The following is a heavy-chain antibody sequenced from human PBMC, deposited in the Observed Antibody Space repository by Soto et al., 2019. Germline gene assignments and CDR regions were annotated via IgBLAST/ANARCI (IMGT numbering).Heavy chain of an antibody. CDR2: TYYRSKWHY. CDR3: ARGGRRSPGMDV. Sequence: SQTLSLTCAISGDSVSSNTAGWNWIRQSPSRGLEWLGRTYYRSKWHYDYAPSVKSRIVINPDTSQNQFSLKLSSVTAADTAVYYCARGGRRSPGMDVWGQGTTVTVSS. CDR1: GDSVSSNTAG. V-gene: IGHV6-1*01. J-gene: IGHJ6*02.